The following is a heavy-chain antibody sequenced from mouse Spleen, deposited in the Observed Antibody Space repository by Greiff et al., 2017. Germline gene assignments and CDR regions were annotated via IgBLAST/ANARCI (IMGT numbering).Heavy chain of an antibody. CDR3: ARQGYYRYDWFAY. CDR1: GFTFSSYA. V-gene: IGHV5-9-3*01. Sequence: EVKLMESGGGLVKPGGSLKLSCAASGFTFSSYAMSWVRQTPEKRLEWVATISSGGSYTYYPDSVKGRFTISRDNAKNTLYLQMSSLRSEDTAMYYCARQGYYRYDWFAYWGQGTLVTVSA. J-gene: IGHJ3*01. CDR2: ISSGGSYT. D-gene: IGHD2-14*01.